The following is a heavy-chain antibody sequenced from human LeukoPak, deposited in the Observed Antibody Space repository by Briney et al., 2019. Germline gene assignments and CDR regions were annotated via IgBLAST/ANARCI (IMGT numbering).Heavy chain of an antibody. D-gene: IGHD1-26*01. CDR2: IYSAGST. Sequence: PGGSLRLSCAASGFTVSSNYMSWVRQAPGKGLEWVSLIYSAGSTYYANSVKGRFTISRDTSKNTPYLQMNSLRAEGTAVYYCARDKIVGTTNYFYYGVDVWGQGTTVTVSS. CDR1: GFTVSSNY. V-gene: IGHV3-66*01. CDR3: ARDKIVGTTNYFYYGVDV. J-gene: IGHJ6*02.